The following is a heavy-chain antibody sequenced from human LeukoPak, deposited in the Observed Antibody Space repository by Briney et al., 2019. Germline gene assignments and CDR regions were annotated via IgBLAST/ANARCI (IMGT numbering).Heavy chain of an antibody. CDR2: ISSSSSYI. D-gene: IGHD6-19*01. Sequence: PGGSLRLSCAASGFTFSSYSMNWVRQAPGKGLEWVSSISSSSSYIYYADSVRGRFTISRDNAKNSLYLQMNSLRAADTAVYYCARDRGGGTEQWPLYYFDYWGQGTLVTVSS. J-gene: IGHJ4*02. CDR3: ARDRGGGTEQWPLYYFDY. V-gene: IGHV3-21*01. CDR1: GFTFSSYS.